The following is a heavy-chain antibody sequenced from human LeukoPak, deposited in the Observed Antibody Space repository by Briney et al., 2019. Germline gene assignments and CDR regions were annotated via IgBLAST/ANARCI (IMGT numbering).Heavy chain of an antibody. CDR3: ARAMATTIDY. V-gene: IGHV3-13*01. CDR2: IGTAGDT. J-gene: IGHJ4*02. Sequence: PGGSLRLSCAASGFTVSSNYMSWVRQATGKGLEWVSAIGTAGDTYYPGSVKGRFTISRENAKNSLYLQMNSLRAEDTAVYYCARAMATTIDYWGQGTLVTVSS. D-gene: IGHD5-24*01. CDR1: GFTVSSNY.